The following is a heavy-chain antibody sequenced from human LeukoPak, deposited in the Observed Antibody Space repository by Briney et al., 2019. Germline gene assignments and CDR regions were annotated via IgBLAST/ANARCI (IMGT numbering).Heavy chain of an antibody. V-gene: IGHV3-11*05. CDR3: ARVDDSNTPGLEY. CDR2: ISSSSSYT. Sequence: GGSLRLSCAASGFTFREYYMTWIRQAPGKGLEWVSYISSSSSYTNYADSVKGRFTISRDNAKNSLYLQMNSLRAEDTAVYYCARVDDSNTPGLEYWGQGTLVTVSS. CDR1: GFTFREYY. D-gene: IGHD3-22*01. J-gene: IGHJ4*02.